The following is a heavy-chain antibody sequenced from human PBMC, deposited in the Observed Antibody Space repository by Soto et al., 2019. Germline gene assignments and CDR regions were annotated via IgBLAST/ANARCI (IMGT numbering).Heavy chain of an antibody. Sequence: SETLSLTCTVSGGSISSSSYYWGWIRQPPGKGLEWIGSIYYSGSTYYNPSLKSRVTISVDTSKNQFSLKLSSVTAADTAVYYCARHSVITFGENEYWGQGTLVTVSS. CDR2: IYYSGST. V-gene: IGHV4-39*01. D-gene: IGHD3-16*01. CDR1: GGSISSSSYY. CDR3: ARHSVITFGENEY. J-gene: IGHJ4*02.